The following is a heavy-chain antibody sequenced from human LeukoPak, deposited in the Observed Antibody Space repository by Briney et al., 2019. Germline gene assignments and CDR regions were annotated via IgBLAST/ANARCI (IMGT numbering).Heavy chain of an antibody. D-gene: IGHD6-13*01. CDR3: ARAKMPGIQTAGRVSYFDS. V-gene: IGHV3-13*01. Sequence: GGSLRLSCAASEFTFSSYDMHWVRQATGKGLEWVSTIDTAGNAWYPDSVKGRFTISRENAKNSLNLQMNSLRVGDTAVYYCARAKMPGIQTAGRVSYFDSWGQGTLVTVSA. CDR1: EFTFSSYD. CDR2: IDTAGNA. J-gene: IGHJ4*02.